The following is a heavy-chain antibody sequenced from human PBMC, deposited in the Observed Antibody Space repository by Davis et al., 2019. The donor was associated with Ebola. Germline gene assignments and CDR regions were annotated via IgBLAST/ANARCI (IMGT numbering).Heavy chain of an antibody. D-gene: IGHD3-3*01. J-gene: IGHJ6*02. CDR3: ARGGYDFWSGYYGDYYGMDV. Sequence: ASVKVSCKASGYTFTGYYMHWVRQAPGQGLEWMGWINAGNGNTKYSQKFQGRVTITRDTSTSTVYMELSSLRSEDTAVYYCARGGYDFWSGYYGDYYGMDVWGQGTTVTVSS. V-gene: IGHV1/OR15-3*01. CDR2: INAGNGNT. CDR1: GYTFTGYY.